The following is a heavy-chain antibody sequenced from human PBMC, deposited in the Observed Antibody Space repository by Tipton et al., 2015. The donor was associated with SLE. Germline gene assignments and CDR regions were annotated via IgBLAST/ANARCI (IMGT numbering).Heavy chain of an antibody. V-gene: IGHV3-23*01. D-gene: IGHD3-3*01. J-gene: IGHJ6*02. CDR2: ISGSGGST. CDR1: GFTFSSYA. CDR3: AKGELYGFWSAWHYNMDV. Sequence: SLRLSCAASGFTFSSYAMSWVRQAPGKGLEWVSAISGSGGSTYYADSVKGRFTISRDNSKNTLYLQMNSLRAEDTAVYYCAKGELYGFWSAWHYNMDVWGQGTTVTVSS.